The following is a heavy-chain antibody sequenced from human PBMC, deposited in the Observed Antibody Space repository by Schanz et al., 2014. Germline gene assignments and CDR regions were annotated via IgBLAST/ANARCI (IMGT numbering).Heavy chain of an antibody. D-gene: IGHD3-10*01. CDR2: ISGSGAST. J-gene: IGHJ4*02. CDR3: AKDQGSYGSGSYSYFDY. CDR1: GITFSGYS. Sequence: EVQLVESGGGLAQPGGSLRLSCAASGITFSGYSMNWVRQAPGKGLEWVSAISGSGASTYYADSVKGRFTISRDNSKNTLYLQMKSLRAEDTAVYYCAKDQGSYGSGSYSYFDYWGQGTLATVSS. V-gene: IGHV3-23*04.